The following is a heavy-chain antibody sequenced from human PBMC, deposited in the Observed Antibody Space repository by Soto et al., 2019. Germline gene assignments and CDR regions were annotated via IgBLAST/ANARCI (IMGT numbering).Heavy chain of an antibody. V-gene: IGHV4-34*01. CDR2: INHSGNT. Sequence: QVQLQQWGAGLLKPSETLSLTCAVYGGSFSGYYWNWVRQPPGKGLEWIGEINHSGNTNYNPSLKRRVTISVDTSKNQFSLNLSSVTAADTAVYYCARDAKSYYYDTTKYYFDNCGQGILFTFSS. CDR3: ARDAKSYYYDTTKYYFDN. J-gene: IGHJ4*02. D-gene: IGHD3-9*01. CDR1: GGSFSGYY.